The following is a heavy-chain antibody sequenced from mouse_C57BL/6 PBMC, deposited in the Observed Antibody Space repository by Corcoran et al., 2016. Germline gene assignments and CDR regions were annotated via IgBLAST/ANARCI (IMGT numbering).Heavy chain of an antibody. CDR2: IIPNNGGT. Sequence: EVQLQQSGPELVKPGASVKISCKASGYTFTDYYMNWVKQSHGKSLEWIGDIIPNNGGTSYNQKFKGKATLTVDKSSSTAYMELRSLTSEDSAVYYCAREDWGSFAYWGQGTLVTVSA. J-gene: IGHJ3*01. CDR1: GYTFTDYY. D-gene: IGHD4-1*01. V-gene: IGHV1-26*01. CDR3: AREDWGSFAY.